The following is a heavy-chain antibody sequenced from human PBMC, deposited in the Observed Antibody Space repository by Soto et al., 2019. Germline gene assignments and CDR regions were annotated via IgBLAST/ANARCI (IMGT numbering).Heavy chain of an antibody. CDR3: ARRSLSLAYFDA. D-gene: IGHD3-10*01. CDR2: IYPRDSDT. V-gene: IGHV5-51*01. J-gene: IGHJ4*02. CDR1: RYSFTSYW. Sequence: GESLKISFKGSRYSFTSYWIAWVRELPGKGLEWMGIIYPRDSDTRYSTSFQGQVTISADKSISTAYLQWSSLRASDTAIYYCARRSLSLAYFDAWGQGTLVTVSS.